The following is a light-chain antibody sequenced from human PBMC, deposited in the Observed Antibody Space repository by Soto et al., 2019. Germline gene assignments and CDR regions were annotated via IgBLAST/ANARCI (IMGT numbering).Light chain of an antibody. J-gene: IGLJ2*01. CDR3: QAWDSSTVV. CDR1: KLGDKY. V-gene: IGLV3-1*01. CDR2: QDN. Sequence: SYELTQPPSVSVSPGQTASITCSGDKLGDKYACWFQQKPGQSPVLVIYQDNKRPSGIPERFSGSNSGNTATLTISGTHAMDEADYYCQAWDSSTVVFGGGTKVTVL.